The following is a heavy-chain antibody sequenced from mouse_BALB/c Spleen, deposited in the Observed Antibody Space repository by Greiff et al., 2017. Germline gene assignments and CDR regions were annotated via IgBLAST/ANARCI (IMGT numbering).Heavy chain of an antibody. CDR1: GYSITSGYY. Sequence: VQLKESGPGLVKPSQSLSLTCSVTGYSITSGYYWNWIRQFPGNKLEWMGYISYDGSNNYNPSLKNRISITRDTSKNQFFLKLNSVTTEDTATYYCARRTGTFDDWGQGTTLTVSS. D-gene: IGHD4-1*01. V-gene: IGHV3-6*02. CDR3: ARRTGTFDD. CDR2: ISYDGSN. J-gene: IGHJ2*01.